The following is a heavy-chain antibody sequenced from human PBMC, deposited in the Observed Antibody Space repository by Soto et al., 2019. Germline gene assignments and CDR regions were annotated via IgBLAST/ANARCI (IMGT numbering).Heavy chain of an antibody. CDR3: ERQRTSLVTQAYFDV. Sequence: LXLTCTVTVASISRRSYYWGWILQPPGKGLEWIGSIYYSGSTYNNQSLRSRVSMSIDTSKDQFSLKLKSVTAADTALYFCERQRTSLVTQAYFDVWGPGSLVTVSS. CDR1: VASISRRSYY. V-gene: IGHV4-39*01. CDR2: IYYSGST. J-gene: IGHJ4*02. D-gene: IGHD2-21*02.